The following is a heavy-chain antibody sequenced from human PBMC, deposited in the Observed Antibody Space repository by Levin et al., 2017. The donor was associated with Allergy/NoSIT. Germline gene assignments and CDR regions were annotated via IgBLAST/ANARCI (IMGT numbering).Heavy chain of an antibody. D-gene: IGHD4-17*01. J-gene: IGHJ4*02. CDR2: IYYSGST. CDR1: GGSISSSY. Sequence: SPTLSLTCTVSGGSISSSYWSWIRQPPGKGLEWIGYIYYSGSTNYNPSLKSRVTISVDTSKNQFSLKLSSVTAADTAVYYCASTVTTGSVRDFGFDYWGQGTLVTVSS. CDR3: ASTVTTGSVRDFGFDY. V-gene: IGHV4-59*01.